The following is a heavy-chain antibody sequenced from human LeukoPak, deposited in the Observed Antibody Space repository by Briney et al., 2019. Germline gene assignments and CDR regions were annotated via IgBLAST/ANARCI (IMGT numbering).Heavy chain of an antibody. D-gene: IGHD2-2*01. V-gene: IGHV1-18*01. CDR2: ISGNNDNP. CDR1: GYTFSNFG. Sequence: ASVKVSCKTSGYTFSNFGINWVRQAPGQGLEWMGWISGNNDNPNYGQKFQGRFTVTTDSSTSTAYMELRNLRFDDTAVYYCARDGTSTDDRWGQGTLVTVSS. CDR3: ARDGTSTDDR. J-gene: IGHJ5*02.